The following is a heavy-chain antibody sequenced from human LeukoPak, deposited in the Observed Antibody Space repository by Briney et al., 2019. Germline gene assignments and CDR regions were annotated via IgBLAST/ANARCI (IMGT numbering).Heavy chain of an antibody. CDR3: AKWRDYGVLTGYYVSDY. J-gene: IGHJ4*02. D-gene: IGHD3-9*01. Sequence: PGPSLSLSCAASGFTFINYAMSWVRQAPGKGLEWVSAITGSGGNTYYADSVKGRFTISRDNSKNTVFLQMNSVRAEDTAVYYGAKWRDYGVLTGYYVSDYWGQGTLVTVSS. CDR1: GFTFINYA. V-gene: IGHV3-23*01. CDR2: ITGSGGNT.